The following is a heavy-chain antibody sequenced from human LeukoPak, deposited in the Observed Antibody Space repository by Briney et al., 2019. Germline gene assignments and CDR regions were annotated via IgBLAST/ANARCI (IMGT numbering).Heavy chain of an antibody. CDR2: ISSSGSTI. CDR1: GFTFSSYE. J-gene: IGHJ6*03. D-gene: IGHD6-13*01. V-gene: IGHV3-48*03. Sequence: GGSLRLSCVASGFTFSSYEMNWVRQAPGKGLEWVSYISSSGSTIYYADSVKGRFTISRDNAKNSLYLQMNSLRAEDTAVYYCARHSIAAAGLLYYYYYMDVWGKGTTVTVSS. CDR3: ARHSIAAAGLLYYYYYMDV.